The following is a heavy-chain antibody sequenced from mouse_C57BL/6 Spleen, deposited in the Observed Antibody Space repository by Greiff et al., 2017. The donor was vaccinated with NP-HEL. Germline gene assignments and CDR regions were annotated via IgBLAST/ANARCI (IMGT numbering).Heavy chain of an antibody. CDR2: INPNNGGT. Sequence: VQLQQSGPELVKPGASVKMSCKASGYTFTDYNMHWVKQSHGKSPEWIGYINPNNGGTSYHQKFKGKATLTVNKSSGTAYMELRSRTSEDSAVYYCANGYYVYYFDYWGQGTTLTGSS. CDR1: GYTFTDYN. V-gene: IGHV1-22*01. CDR3: ANGYYVYYFDY. D-gene: IGHD2-3*01. J-gene: IGHJ2*01.